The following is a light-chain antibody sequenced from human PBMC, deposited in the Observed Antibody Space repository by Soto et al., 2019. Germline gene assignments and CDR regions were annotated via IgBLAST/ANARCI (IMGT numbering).Light chain of an antibody. V-gene: IGLV2-14*03. J-gene: IGLJ3*02. CDR1: SSDVGGYKF. CDR3: SSYTTTSTVL. Sequence: QSALTQPASVSGSPGQSITISCTGTSSDVGGYKFVSWYQRHPGKAPKLIISDVSNRPSGVSNRFSGSKSGNTASLTISGLQAEDEADYFCSSYTTTSTVLFGGGTKLTVL. CDR2: DVS.